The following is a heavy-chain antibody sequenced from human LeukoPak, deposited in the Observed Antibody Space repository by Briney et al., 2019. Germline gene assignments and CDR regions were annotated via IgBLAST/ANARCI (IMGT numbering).Heavy chain of an antibody. V-gene: IGHV4-4*07. J-gene: IGHJ4*02. CDR3: VRAEINTADFDY. CDR1: GGSISSYY. CDR2: IYTSGST. Sequence: SETLSLTCTVSGGSISSYYWSWIRQSAGKGLEWIGRIYTSGSTNYNPSLKSRVSMSVDTSKKQFSLMLSSVTAADTAVYFCVRAEINTADFDYWGQGTLVTVSS. D-gene: IGHD5-18*01.